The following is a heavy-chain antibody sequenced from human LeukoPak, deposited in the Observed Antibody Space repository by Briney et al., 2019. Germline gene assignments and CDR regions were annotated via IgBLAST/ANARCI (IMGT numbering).Heavy chain of an antibody. CDR2: IYTSGST. Sequence: PSETLSLTCAVYGGSFSGYYWSWIRQPAGKGLEWIGRIYTSGSTNYNPSLKSRVTMSVDTSKNQFSLKLSSVTAADTAVYYCARYNRDSYGPRYFDYWGQRTLVTVSS. CDR3: ARYNRDSYGPRYFDY. J-gene: IGHJ4*02. CDR1: GGSFSGYY. D-gene: IGHD5-18*01. V-gene: IGHV4-59*10.